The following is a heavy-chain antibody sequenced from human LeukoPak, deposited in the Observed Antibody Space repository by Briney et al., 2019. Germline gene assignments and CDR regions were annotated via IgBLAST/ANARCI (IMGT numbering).Heavy chain of an antibody. Sequence: GGSLRLSCAASGFTFSSYAMSWVRQAPGKGLEWVSAISGSGGSTYYADSVKGRFTISRDNSKNTLYLQMNSLRAEDTAVYYRAKDRGVIMASGDFEYWGQGTLVTVSS. J-gene: IGHJ4*02. CDR2: ISGSGGST. D-gene: IGHD3-10*01. CDR1: GFTFSSYA. V-gene: IGHV3-23*01. CDR3: AKDRGVIMASGDFEY.